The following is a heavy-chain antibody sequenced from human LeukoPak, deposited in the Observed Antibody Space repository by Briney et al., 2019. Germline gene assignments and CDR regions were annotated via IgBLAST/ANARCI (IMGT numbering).Heavy chain of an antibody. Sequence: GKSLSLSCAASGFTFRNYAMHWVRQAPGKGLEWVALISYDGGNKYYADSVKGRFAISRDNSKNTLYLQMNSLRPEDTAVYYCARERQGEWLYDAFDIWGQGTMVTVSS. CDR3: ARERQGEWLYDAFDI. J-gene: IGHJ3*02. D-gene: IGHD3-3*01. CDR2: ISYDGGNK. V-gene: IGHV3-30*09. CDR1: GFTFRNYA.